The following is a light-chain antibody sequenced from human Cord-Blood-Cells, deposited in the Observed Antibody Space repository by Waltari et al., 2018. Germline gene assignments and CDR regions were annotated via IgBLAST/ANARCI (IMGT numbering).Light chain of an antibody. J-gene: IGKJ5*01. CDR1: QDISNY. CDR3: QQSYSTPIT. Sequence: DIQMTQSPSSLSASVGDRVTITCQASQDISNYLNWYQQKPGEAPKLLIYDASNLETGVPSRFSGSGSGTDFTFTISSLQPEDFATYYCQQSYSTPITFGQGTRLEIK. CDR2: DAS. V-gene: IGKV1-33*01.